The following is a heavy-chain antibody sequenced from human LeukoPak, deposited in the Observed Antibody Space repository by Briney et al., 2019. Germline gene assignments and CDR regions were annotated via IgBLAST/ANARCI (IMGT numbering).Heavy chain of an antibody. CDR3: ARAKADYYDSSGYYYAEGAFDI. J-gene: IGHJ3*02. Sequence: GGSLRLSCAASGFTFKSYSMNWVRQAPGKGLEWVSTISSYGTYIYYANSVKGRFTISRDNAENSLYLQMDSLRAEDTAVYYCARAKADYYDSSGYYYAEGAFDIWGQGTMVTVSS. CDR2: ISSYGTYI. V-gene: IGHV3-21*01. D-gene: IGHD3-22*01. CDR1: GFTFKSYS.